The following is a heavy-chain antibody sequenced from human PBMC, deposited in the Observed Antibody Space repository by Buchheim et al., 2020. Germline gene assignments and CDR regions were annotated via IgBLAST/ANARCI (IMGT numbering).Heavy chain of an antibody. Sequence: QVQLRESGPGLVKPSQTLSLTCTVSGGSISSGGYYWSWIRQHPGKGLEWIGYIYYSGSTYYNPSLKSRVTISVDTSKNQFSLKLSSVTAADTAVYYCARSRIMITFGGVIVIDWFDPWGQGTL. CDR1: GGSISSGGYY. J-gene: IGHJ5*02. V-gene: IGHV4-31*03. CDR3: ARSRIMITFGGVIVIDWFDP. CDR2: IYYSGST. D-gene: IGHD3-16*02.